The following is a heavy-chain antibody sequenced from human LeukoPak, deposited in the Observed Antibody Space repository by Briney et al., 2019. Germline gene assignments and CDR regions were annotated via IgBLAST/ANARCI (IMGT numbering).Heavy chain of an antibody. D-gene: IGHD5-12*01. CDR3: ARGDLSGYDYGVFDY. J-gene: IGHJ4*02. CDR1: GGSISSYY. V-gene: IGHV4-59*01. Sequence: SETLSLTCTVSGGSISSYYWSWIRQPPGKGLEWIGNIYYSGSTNYNPSLKSRVTISVDTSKNQFSLKLSSVTAADTAVYYCARGDLSGYDYGVFDYWGQGTLVTVSS. CDR2: IYYSGST.